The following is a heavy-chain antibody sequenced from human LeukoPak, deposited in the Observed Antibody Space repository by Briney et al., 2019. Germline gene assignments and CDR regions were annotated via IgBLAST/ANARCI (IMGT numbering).Heavy chain of an antibody. D-gene: IGHD5-24*01. J-gene: IGHJ4*02. CDR1: GGSISSYY. CDR3: ARRTIPDH. CDR2: IYYSGST. V-gene: IGHV4-59*01. Sequence: SETLSLTCTVSGGSISSYYWSWIRQPPGKGLEWIGYIYYSGSTNYNPSLKCRATISVDTSKNQFSLKLSSVTAADTAVYYCARRTIPDHWGQGTLVTVSS.